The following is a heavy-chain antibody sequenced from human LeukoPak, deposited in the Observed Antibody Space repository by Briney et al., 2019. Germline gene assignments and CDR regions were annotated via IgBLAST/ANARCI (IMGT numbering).Heavy chain of an antibody. V-gene: IGHV3-23*01. CDR3: AKGRQGSYFDH. J-gene: IGHJ4*02. CDR2: VSGSGGST. D-gene: IGHD6-6*01. CDR1: GFTFDSYA. Sequence: GGSLRLSCAASGFTFDSYAMNWVRQAPGKGLEWVSTVSGSGGSTYYADDSVKGRFTISRDNSKNTLYLHINSLRAEDSAVYYCAKGRQGSYFDHWGQGTLVTVSS.